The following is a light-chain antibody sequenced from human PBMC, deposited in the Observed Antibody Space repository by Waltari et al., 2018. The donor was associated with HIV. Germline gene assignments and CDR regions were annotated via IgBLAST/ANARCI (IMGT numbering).Light chain of an antibody. J-gene: IGKJ1*01. CDR1: QDISRY. CDR3: QQLNAYLTWM. Sequence: DVQLTQSPSFLSASVGDRVTITCRASQDISRYLAWYQQKPGKAPKLLIYAASTLQSGVPSRFSGSGSGTAFTLTISSLQPEDFATYYCQQLNAYLTWMIGQGTKLEI. CDR2: AAS. V-gene: IGKV1-9*01.